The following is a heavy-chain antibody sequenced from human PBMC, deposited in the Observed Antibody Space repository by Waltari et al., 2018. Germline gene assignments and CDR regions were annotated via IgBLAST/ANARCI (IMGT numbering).Heavy chain of an antibody. D-gene: IGHD4-4*01. J-gene: IGHJ4*02. Sequence: HLVESGGGSVQPGGSLRLSCAASGFTFSSFWMRWVRQAQVKGLEWVARIKQDGSERQYVAAVKGRFTVSRDNAKNALYLQMNTLGAEDTAVYYCTTLSVTKTSDYWGQGTLVTVSS. CDR3: TTLSVTKTSDY. CDR1: GFTFSSFW. V-gene: IGHV3-7*01. CDR2: IKQDGSER.